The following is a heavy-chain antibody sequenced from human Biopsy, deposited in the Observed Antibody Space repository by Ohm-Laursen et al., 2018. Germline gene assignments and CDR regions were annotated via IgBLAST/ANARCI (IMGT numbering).Heavy chain of an antibody. J-gene: IGHJ4*02. CDR3: ASHDSSGWWFFDN. D-gene: IGHD6-19*01. Sequence: SETLSLTCTVSGGSISNYYCAWIRQSPGKGLEWIGYIYHTGSANYNPSLGSRVTLSLDTSKNQFSLRLTSVTAADTAVYYCASHDSSGWWFFDNWGQGTLVTVS. CDR1: GGSISNYY. CDR2: IYHTGSA. V-gene: IGHV4-59*01.